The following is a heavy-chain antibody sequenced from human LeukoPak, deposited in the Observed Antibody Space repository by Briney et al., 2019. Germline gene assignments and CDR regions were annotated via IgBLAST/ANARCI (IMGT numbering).Heavy chain of an antibody. V-gene: IGHV3-30*04. J-gene: IGHJ4*02. CDR1: GFTFSSYA. D-gene: IGHD6-13*01. Sequence: GGSLRLSCAASGFTFSSYAMRWVRQAPGKGLEWVAVIAYDGSNKYYADSVKGRFTISRDNSKNTLYLQMNSLRAEDTAVYYCAKGNIAAAGTVDYWGQGTLVTVSS. CDR3: AKGNIAAAGTVDY. CDR2: IAYDGSNK.